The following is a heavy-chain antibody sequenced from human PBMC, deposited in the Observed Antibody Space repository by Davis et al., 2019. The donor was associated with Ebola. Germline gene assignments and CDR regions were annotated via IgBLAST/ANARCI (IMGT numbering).Heavy chain of an antibody. D-gene: IGHD6-13*01. CDR1: GFSFSSYW. J-gene: IGHJ1*01. Sequence: GESLKISCAASGFSFSSYWMTWVRQAPGKGLEWVANINGDGSEIGYVGSVKGRFTMSRDNAKNSLYLQMNSLRAEDTAVYYCASMFLSSSWYFQHWGQGTLVTVSS. V-gene: IGHV3-7*01. CDR3: ASMFLSSSWYFQH. CDR2: INGDGSEI.